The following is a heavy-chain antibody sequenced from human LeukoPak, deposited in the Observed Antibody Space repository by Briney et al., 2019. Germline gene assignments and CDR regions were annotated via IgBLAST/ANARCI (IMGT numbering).Heavy chain of an antibody. V-gene: IGHV4-34*01. CDR1: GGSFSGYY. J-gene: IGHJ5*02. CDR2: INHSGST. Sequence: SETLSLTCAVYGGSFSGYYWSWIRQPPGKGLEWIGEINHSGSTNYNPSLKSRVTISVDTSKNQFSLKLSSVTAADTAVYYCARAEYYYDSSTWFDPWGQGTLVTVSS. D-gene: IGHD3-22*01. CDR3: ARAEYYYDSSTWFDP.